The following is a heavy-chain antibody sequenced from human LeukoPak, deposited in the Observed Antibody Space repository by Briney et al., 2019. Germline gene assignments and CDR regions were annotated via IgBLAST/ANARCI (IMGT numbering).Heavy chain of an antibody. V-gene: IGHV1-2*02. D-gene: IGHD2-2*02. CDR3: ARLIDVVVPAAIHGWFDP. CDR1: GYTFTSYY. Sequence: ASVKVSCKASGYTFTSYYMHWVRQAPGQGLEWMGWINPNSGGTNYAQKFQGRVTMPRDTSISTAYMELSRLRSDDTAVYYCARLIDVVVPAAIHGWFDPWGQGTLVTVSS. CDR2: INPNSGGT. J-gene: IGHJ5*02.